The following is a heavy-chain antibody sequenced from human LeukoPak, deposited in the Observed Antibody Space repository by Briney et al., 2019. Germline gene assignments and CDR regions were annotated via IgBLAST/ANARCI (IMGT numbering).Heavy chain of an antibody. Sequence: PSETLSLTCTVSGGSISSSSYYWAWIRQPPGKGLEWIGNIYYTGATYHNPSLKSRVTISVDTSMNQFSLKLSSVTAADTAVYYCARSYVGYNYWNNWSDPWGQGTLVTVSS. CDR1: GGSISSSSYY. V-gene: IGHV4-39*01. CDR3: ARSYVGYNYWNNWSDP. CDR2: IYYTGAT. D-gene: IGHD5-18*01. J-gene: IGHJ5*02.